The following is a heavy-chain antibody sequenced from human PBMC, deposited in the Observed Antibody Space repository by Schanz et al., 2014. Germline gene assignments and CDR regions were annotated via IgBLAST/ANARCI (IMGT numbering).Heavy chain of an antibody. V-gene: IGHV1-18*01. D-gene: IGHD3-3*01. CDR2: INTGSGDT. J-gene: IGHJ4*02. CDR1: GYIFINSG. CDR3: ARSAGRDFWSGYYTRFDY. Sequence: QIQLVQSGPEVKKPGATVKVSCKASGYIFINSGISWVRQAPGQRLEWMGWINTGSGDTKYSQNFEGRVTITRDTSASTVYMELRSLRSDDTAVYYCARSAGRDFWSGYYTRFDYWGQGTLVTVSS.